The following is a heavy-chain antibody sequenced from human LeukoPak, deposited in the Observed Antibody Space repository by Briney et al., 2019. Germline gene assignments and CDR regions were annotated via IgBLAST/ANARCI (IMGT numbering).Heavy chain of an antibody. J-gene: IGHJ5*02. V-gene: IGHV1-2*02. CDR2: INPNSGGT. CDR1: GYTFTGYY. CDR3: ARNIRSYDFWSGPINWFAP. Sequence: ASVKVSRKASGYTFTGYYIHWVRQAPGQGLEWMGWINPNSGGTTYAQKFQGRVTMTRDTSISTAYMDLSRLTSDDTAVYYCARNIRSYDFWSGPINWFAPWGQGTLVTVSS. D-gene: IGHD3-3*01.